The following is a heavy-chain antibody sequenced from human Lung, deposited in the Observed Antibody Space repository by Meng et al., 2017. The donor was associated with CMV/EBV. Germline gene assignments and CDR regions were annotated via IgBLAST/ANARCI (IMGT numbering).Heavy chain of an antibody. D-gene: IGHD5-18*01. CDR1: GYFITTGFH. CDR2: IYHSGTT. J-gene: IGHJ4*02. Sequence: SETLSLTCTVSGYFITTGFHWGWIRQPPGKGLEWIGSIYHSGTTYYNPSLGSRLTMSVDTSKNHFTLKLGSVTAADTAVDYCSRANTAMGPFDSWGPGKLV. V-gene: IGHV4-38-2*02. CDR3: SRANTAMGPFDS.